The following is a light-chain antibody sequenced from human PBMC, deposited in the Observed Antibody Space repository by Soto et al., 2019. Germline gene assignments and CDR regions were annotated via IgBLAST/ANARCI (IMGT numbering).Light chain of an antibody. CDR1: QRVSSRY. V-gene: IGKV3-20*01. Sequence: EIVLTQSPGTLSLSPGERATISCRASQRVSSRYFAWFQQRPGQVPRLLIFGSSSRAPGIPDGFSGSGSGTVFSLTIRRLEPEDFGVYYCQQYYHSPRTFGQGSKVEIK. CDR3: QQYYHSPRT. CDR2: GSS. J-gene: IGKJ1*01.